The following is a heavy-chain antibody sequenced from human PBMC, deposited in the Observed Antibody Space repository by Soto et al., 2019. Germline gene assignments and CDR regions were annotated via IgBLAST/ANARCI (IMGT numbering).Heavy chain of an antibody. V-gene: IGHV1-3*01. Sequence: ASVKVSCKASGYTFTSYAMHWVRQAPGQRLEWMGWINAGNGNTKYSQKFQGRVTITRDTSASTAYMELSSLRSGDTAVYYCARQYSSSWFRSANWFDPWGQGTLVTVSS. D-gene: IGHD6-13*01. CDR2: INAGNGNT. CDR3: ARQYSSSWFRSANWFDP. J-gene: IGHJ5*02. CDR1: GYTFTSYA.